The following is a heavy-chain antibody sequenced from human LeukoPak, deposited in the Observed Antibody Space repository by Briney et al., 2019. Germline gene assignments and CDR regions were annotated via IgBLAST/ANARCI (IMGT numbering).Heavy chain of an antibody. D-gene: IGHD6-6*01. CDR3: ARGPYSSSSEVLVD. Sequence: GGSLRLSCAASGFTFTSYSMNWVRQAPGRGLEWVSSIRFTGSYIYYADSVKGRFTISRDDAKNLLSLQMISLRVEDTAVYYCARGPYSSSSEVLVDWGQGTLVTVSS. V-gene: IGHV3-21*01. CDR1: GFTFTSYS. CDR2: IRFTGSYI. J-gene: IGHJ4*02.